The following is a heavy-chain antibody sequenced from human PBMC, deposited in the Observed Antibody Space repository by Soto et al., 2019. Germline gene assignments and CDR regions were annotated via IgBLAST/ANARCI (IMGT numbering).Heavy chain of an antibody. CDR1: GFTFSRYW. V-gene: IGHV3-7*05. Sequence: EVQLVESGGGLVQPGGSLRLSCAASGFTFSRYWMSWVRQAPGKGLEWVANIKQDGSEKDYVDSVKGRFTISRDNAKNSLYLQMSSLRAEDTAVYYCATDYSSSSPLYYYYYGMDVWGQGTTVTVSS. CDR3: ATDYSSSSPLYYYYYGMDV. D-gene: IGHD6-6*01. J-gene: IGHJ6*02. CDR2: IKQDGSEK.